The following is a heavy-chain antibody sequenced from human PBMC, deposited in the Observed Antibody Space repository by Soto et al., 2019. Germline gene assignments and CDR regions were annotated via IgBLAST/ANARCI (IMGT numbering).Heavy chain of an antibody. D-gene: IGHD3-9*01. CDR1: GGSISNLY. CDR2: VYYTGST. CDR3: ARTVLGPDLLADSFVDYYNYMDV. V-gene: IGHV4-59*08. J-gene: IGHJ6*03. Sequence: SETLSLTCTVSGGSISNLYWSWIRQPPGKGLEWIGYVYYTGSTSYNPSLKRRVTFSADSSRGQFSLRLNSVTAADTAVYYCARTVLGPDLLADSFVDYYNYMDVWGQGTTITVSS.